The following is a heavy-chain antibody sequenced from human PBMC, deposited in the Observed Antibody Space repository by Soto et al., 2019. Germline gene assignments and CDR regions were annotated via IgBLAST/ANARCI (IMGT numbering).Heavy chain of an antibody. J-gene: IGHJ6*02. CDR2: ISSSGSTI. CDR1: GFTFSSYE. V-gene: IGHV3-48*03. D-gene: IGHD3-3*01. CDR3: ARDPFRITIFGVVIDYGMDV. Sequence: GGSLRLSCAASGFTFSSYEMNWVRQAPGKGLEWVSHISSSGSTIYYADSVKGRFTISRDNAKNSLYLQMNSLRAEDTAVNYCARDPFRITIFGVVIDYGMDVWGQGTTVTVSS.